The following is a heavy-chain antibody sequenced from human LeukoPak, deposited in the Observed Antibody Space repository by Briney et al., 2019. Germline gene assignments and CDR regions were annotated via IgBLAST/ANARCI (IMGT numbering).Heavy chain of an antibody. CDR2: VNRDGTEK. CDR3: ASRAVAGTKNWFNP. J-gene: IGHJ5*02. V-gene: IGHV3-7*02. CDR1: GFNFSDSR. D-gene: IGHD6-19*01. Sequence: GGSLRLSCVTSGFNFSDSRMTWVRQAPGKGLQWVANVNRDGTEKHFLDSVKGRFTISRDNAKNSLYLQMNSLRAEDTAVYYCASRAVAGTKNWFNPWGQGTLVTVSS.